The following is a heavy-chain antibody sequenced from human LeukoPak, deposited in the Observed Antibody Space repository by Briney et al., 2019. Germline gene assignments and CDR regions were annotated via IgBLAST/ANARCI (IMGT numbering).Heavy chain of an antibody. V-gene: IGHV4-59*12. Sequence: SETLSLTCTVSGGSISSYYWSWIRQPPGKGLEWIGYISYSGNTNYNPSLKSRVTISVDTSKNQFSLRLTSVTAADTAVYYCARGSSGPRLAYWGQGTLVTVSS. CDR1: GGSISSYY. CDR3: ARGSSGPRLAY. CDR2: ISYSGNT. J-gene: IGHJ4*02. D-gene: IGHD3-22*01.